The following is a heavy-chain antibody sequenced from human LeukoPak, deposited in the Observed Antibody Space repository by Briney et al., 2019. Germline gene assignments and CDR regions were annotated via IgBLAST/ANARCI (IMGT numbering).Heavy chain of an antibody. V-gene: IGHV3-53*01. Sequence: GGSLRLSCAASGFTVSSNYMSWVRQAPGKGLEWVSVIYSGGSTYYAHSVTGRFTISRDNSKNTLYLQMNSLRAEDTAVYYCARQLIAAAGPYFDYWGQGTLVTVSS. D-gene: IGHD6-13*01. CDR1: GFTVSSNY. J-gene: IGHJ4*02. CDR2: IYSGGST. CDR3: ARQLIAAAGPYFDY.